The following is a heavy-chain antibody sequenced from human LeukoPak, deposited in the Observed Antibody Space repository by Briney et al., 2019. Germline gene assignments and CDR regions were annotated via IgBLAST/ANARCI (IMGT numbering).Heavy chain of an antibody. D-gene: IGHD4/OR15-4a*01. Sequence: GASVKVSCTGSGYIFTNYAVQWVRQAPGQSLEWLGWINPGNGETRYSRKFQGRVTMSIDTSATTAYMELDSLTAEDTAIYYCSRDRWHCVVNCDSVYYYSLDVWGQGTTVTVSS. J-gene: IGHJ6*02. CDR1: GYIFTNYA. CDR2: INPGNGET. CDR3: SRDRWHCVVNCDSVYYYSLDV. V-gene: IGHV1-3*01.